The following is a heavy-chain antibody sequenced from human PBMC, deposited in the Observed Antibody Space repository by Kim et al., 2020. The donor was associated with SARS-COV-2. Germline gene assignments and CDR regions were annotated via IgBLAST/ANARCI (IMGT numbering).Heavy chain of an antibody. CDR2: IYPGDSDT. J-gene: IGHJ2*01. V-gene: IGHV5-51*01. CDR3: ARRGGRAAVTISSNWYFDL. CDR1: GYSFTSYW. Sequence: GESLQISCKGSGYSFTSYWIGWVRQMPGKGLEWMGIIYPGDSDTRYSPSFQGQVTIPADKSISTAYLQWSSLKASDTAMYYCARRGGRAAVTISSNWYFDLWGRGTLVTVSS. D-gene: IGHD4-17*01.